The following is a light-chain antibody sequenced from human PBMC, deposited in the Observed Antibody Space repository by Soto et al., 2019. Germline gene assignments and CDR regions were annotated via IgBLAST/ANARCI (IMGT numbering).Light chain of an antibody. CDR2: GAS. Sequence: VLTQSPGTLSLSPGESATLSCRASQYVSSGYLAWYQQKPGQAPRLLIYGASTRATGIPARFSGSGSGTEFTLTISSLQSEDFAVYFCQQYNNWPPITFGQGTRLEIK. CDR3: QQYNNWPPIT. CDR1: QYVSSGY. V-gene: IGKV3-15*01. J-gene: IGKJ5*01.